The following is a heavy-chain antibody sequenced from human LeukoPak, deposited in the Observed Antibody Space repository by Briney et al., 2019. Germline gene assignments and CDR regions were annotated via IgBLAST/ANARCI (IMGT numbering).Heavy chain of an antibody. CDR2: INHSGST. CDR1: GGSFSGYY. V-gene: IGHV4-34*01. J-gene: IGHJ4*02. Sequence: KPSETLSLTCAVYGGSFSGYYWSWIRQPPGKGLEWIGEINHSGSTNYNPSLKSRVTISVDTSKNQFSLKLSSVTAADTAVCYCARGIAVAGPQLYYFDYWGQGTLVTVSS. D-gene: IGHD6-19*01. CDR3: ARGIAVAGPQLYYFDY.